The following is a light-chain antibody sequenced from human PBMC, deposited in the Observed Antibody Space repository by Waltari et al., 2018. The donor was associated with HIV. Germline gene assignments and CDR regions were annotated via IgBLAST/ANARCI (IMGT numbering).Light chain of an antibody. V-gene: IGLV1-51*01. CDR1: SSNIGKNY. J-gene: IGLJ3*02. CDR2: DNK. Sequence: QSVLTQPPSVSAAPGQKVTISCSGSSSNIGKNYVCWYQQLPGTAPKLLIYDNKKRPSGIPDRFSGFKSGTSATLGITGLQTGDEADYYCGTWDSSLSAWVFGGGTKLTVL. CDR3: GTWDSSLSAWV.